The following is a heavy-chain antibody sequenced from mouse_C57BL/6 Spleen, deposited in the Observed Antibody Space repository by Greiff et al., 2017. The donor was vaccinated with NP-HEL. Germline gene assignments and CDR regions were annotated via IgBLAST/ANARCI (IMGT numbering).Heavy chain of an antibody. V-gene: IGHV5-9*01. CDR2: ISGGGGNT. Sequence: EVQRVESGGGLVKPGGSLKLSCAASGFTFSSYTMSWVRQTPEKRLEWVATISGGGGNTYYPDSVKGRFTISRDNAKNTRYLQMSSLRSEDTALYYCARRYYAMDYWGQGTSVTVSS. CDR3: ARRYYAMDY. J-gene: IGHJ4*01. CDR1: GFTFSSYT.